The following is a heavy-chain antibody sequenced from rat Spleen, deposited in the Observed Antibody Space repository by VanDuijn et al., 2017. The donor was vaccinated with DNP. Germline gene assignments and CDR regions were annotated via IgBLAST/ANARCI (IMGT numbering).Heavy chain of an antibody. Sequence: QVQLKESGPGLVQPSQTLSLTCTVSGFSLSSYGVSWVHQPPGKGLEWIAAMSSSGSTYYNSALKSRLNISRDTSKSQVFLKMNSLQTEDTAIYYCTRDQGVTTVPTGNWFAYWGQGTLVTVSS. CDR1: GFSLSSYG. J-gene: IGHJ3*01. D-gene: IGHD1-1*01. CDR3: TRDQGVTTVPTGNWFAY. CDR2: MSSSGST. V-gene: IGHV2S8*01.